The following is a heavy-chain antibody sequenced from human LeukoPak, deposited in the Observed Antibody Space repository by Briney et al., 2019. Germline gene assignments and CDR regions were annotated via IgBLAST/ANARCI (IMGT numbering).Heavy chain of an antibody. CDR1: GVSISSYY. V-gene: IGHV4-59*01. CDR3: ARADDYGDDNFDY. Sequence: SETLSLTCTVSGVSISSYYWSWIRQPPGKGLEWIGYIYYSGSTNYNPSLKSRVTISVDTSKNQFSLKLSSVTAADTAVYYCARADDYGDDNFDYWGQGTLVTVSS. J-gene: IGHJ4*02. CDR2: IYYSGST. D-gene: IGHD4-17*01.